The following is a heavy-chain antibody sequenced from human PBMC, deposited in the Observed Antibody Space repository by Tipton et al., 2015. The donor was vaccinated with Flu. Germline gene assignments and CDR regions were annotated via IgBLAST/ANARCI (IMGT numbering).Heavy chain of an antibody. CDR1: GFTFSRYG. CDR2: IGGSGGT. CDR3: AKVIPELVAGLDY. V-gene: IGHV3-23*01. Sequence: SLRLSCAASGFTFSRYGMSWVRQAPGKGLEWVAAIGGSGGTYFADSVKGRFTISRDYYTNTLYLQMNSLRADDTAVYYCAKVIPELVAGLDYWGQGTLVTVSS. J-gene: IGHJ4*02. D-gene: IGHD6-19*01.